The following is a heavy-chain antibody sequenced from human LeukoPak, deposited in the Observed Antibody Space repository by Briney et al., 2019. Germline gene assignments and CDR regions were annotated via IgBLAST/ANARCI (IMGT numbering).Heavy chain of an antibody. CDR3: VKVDT. J-gene: IGHJ4*02. CDR2: IRNDGNKS. V-gene: IGHV3-30*02. Sequence: GGSLRLSCVASGFTFSSSGMHWVRQSPGKGLDWVAFIRNDGNKSNYAESVKGRFTISRDNSKNTLYLQMDSLSAEDTAVYYCVKVDTWGQGTLVTVSS. CDR1: GFTFSSSG. D-gene: IGHD5-18*01.